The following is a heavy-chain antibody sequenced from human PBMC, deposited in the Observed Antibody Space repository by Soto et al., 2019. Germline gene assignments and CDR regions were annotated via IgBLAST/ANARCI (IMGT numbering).Heavy chain of an antibody. Sequence: RSLTCAVSGGSISSSNWWSWVRQPPGKGLEWIGEIYHSGSTNYNPSLKSRVTISVDKSKNQFSLKLSSVTAADTAVYYCANLVVVPAAKAGWFDPWGQGTLVTVSS. CDR1: GGSISSSNW. V-gene: IGHV4-4*02. CDR3: ANLVVVPAAKAGWFDP. CDR2: IYHSGST. J-gene: IGHJ5*02. D-gene: IGHD2-2*01.